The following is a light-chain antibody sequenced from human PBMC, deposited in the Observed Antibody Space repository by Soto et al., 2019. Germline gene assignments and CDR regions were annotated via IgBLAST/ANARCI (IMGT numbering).Light chain of an antibody. V-gene: IGLV1-40*01. CDR3: QSSDSSLSGSSWV. Sequence: QSVLTQPPSVSGAPGQRVTISCTGSSSNIGAGYDVHWYQQLPGTAPKLLIYGNSNRPSGVPDRFSGSKSGTSASLAITGLQAEDEADYYCQSSDSSLSGSSWVFGGGTKLTVL. CDR1: SSNIGAGYD. J-gene: IGLJ3*02. CDR2: GNS.